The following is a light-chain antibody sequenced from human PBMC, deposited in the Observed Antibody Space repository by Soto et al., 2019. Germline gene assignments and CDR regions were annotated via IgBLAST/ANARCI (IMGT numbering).Light chain of an antibody. V-gene: IGLV1-40*01. J-gene: IGLJ2*01. CDR1: SSNIGAGYD. CDR3: QSYDSSPVV. CDR2: GNS. Sequence: QYVLTQPPSVSGAPGQRVTISCTGSSSNIGAGYDVHWYQQLPGTAPKLLIYGNSNRPSGVPDRFSGSKSGTSASLAITGLQAEDEADYYCQSYDSSPVVFGGGTKLTVL.